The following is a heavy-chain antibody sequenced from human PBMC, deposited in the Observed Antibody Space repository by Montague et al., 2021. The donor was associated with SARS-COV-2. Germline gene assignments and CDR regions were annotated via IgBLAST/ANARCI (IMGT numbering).Heavy chain of an antibody. D-gene: IGHD2-2*02. CDR3: ARLGDGVVPAPILGVGPFYSYYYMDV. CDR1: GGSFSGYF. V-gene: IGHV4-34*01. CDR2: INHTGST. Sequence: SETLSLTCAVSGGSFSGYFWSWIRQPPGKGLEWIGEINHTGSTKHNPSLKSRVTISVDTSKNQFSLKVTSMTAADTAFYYCARLGDGVVPAPILGVGPFYSYYYMDVGGKGTTVTVSS. J-gene: IGHJ6*03.